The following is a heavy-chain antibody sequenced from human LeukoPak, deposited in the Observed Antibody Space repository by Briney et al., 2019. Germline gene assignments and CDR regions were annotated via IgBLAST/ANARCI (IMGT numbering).Heavy chain of an antibody. J-gene: IGHJ4*02. CDR1: GYTFSNYG. D-gene: IGHD1-26*01. CDR3: ARRIVGGHLGDY. Sequence: GASVKVSCKASGYTFSNYGMSWVRQAPGQGLEWMGWISAKNGNTDYAQKLQGRVTMTADRSTSTAYMELRSLRSDDTAVYYCARRIVGGHLGDYWGQGTLVTVSS. CDR2: ISAKNGNT. V-gene: IGHV1-18*01.